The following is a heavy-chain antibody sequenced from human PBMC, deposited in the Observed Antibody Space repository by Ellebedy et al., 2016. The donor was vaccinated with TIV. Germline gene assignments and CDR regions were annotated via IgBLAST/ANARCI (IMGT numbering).Heavy chain of an antibody. CDR2: INPNNGDT. CDR1: GYTFTGYY. CDR3: ARGVLYERGYNCFDP. D-gene: IGHD3-16*01. V-gene: IGHV1-2*02. J-gene: IGHJ5*02. Sequence: ASVKVSXXASGYTFTGYYLHWVRQAPGQGLEWMGWINPNNGDTKSTQKFQGRVTMTRDTSISTTYMELSGLRSDDTAVYFCARGVLYERGYNCFDPWGQGTLVTVSS.